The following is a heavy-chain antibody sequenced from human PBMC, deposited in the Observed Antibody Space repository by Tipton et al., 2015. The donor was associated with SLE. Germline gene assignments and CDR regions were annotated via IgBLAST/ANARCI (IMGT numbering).Heavy chain of an antibody. D-gene: IGHD1-26*01. CDR3: ARVGDSVVGATDDAFDI. CDR2: IYTSGST. V-gene: IGHV4-61*02. J-gene: IGHJ3*02. Sequence: TLSLTCTVSGGSISSGSYYWSWIRQPAGKGLEWIGRIYTSGSTNYNPSLKSRVTISVDTSKNQFSLKLSSVTAADTAVYYCARVGDSVVGATDDAFDIWGQGTMVTVSS. CDR1: GGSISSGSYY.